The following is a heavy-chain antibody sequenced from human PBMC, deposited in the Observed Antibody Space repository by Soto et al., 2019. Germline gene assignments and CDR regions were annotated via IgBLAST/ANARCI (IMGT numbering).Heavy chain of an antibody. V-gene: IGHV1-18*01. D-gene: IGHD5-12*01. CDR3: ARDRADTVGRGYYYGMDV. J-gene: IGHJ6*02. CDR2: ISVYNGLT. CDR1: GYTFTTYG. Sequence: GASVKVSCKASGYTFTTYGLTWVRQAPGQGLEWLGWISVYNGLTSYAQKFQGRVSLTTDTSTTTAYMELRHLRSDDTAVYYCARDRADTVGRGYYYGMDVWGQGSTGTVSS.